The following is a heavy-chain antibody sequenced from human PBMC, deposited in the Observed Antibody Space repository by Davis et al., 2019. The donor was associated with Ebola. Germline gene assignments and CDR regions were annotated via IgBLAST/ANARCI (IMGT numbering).Heavy chain of an antibody. CDR3: AAVLVL. V-gene: IGHV1-2*06. Sequence: ASVKVSCKASEYTFIGYYIHWVRQAPGQGLEWMGRINPNSGNTNYAQKFQERVTITRDMSTSTAYMELSSLRSEDTAVYYCAAVLVLWGQGTLVTVSS. D-gene: IGHD6-6*01. CDR1: EYTFIGYY. J-gene: IGHJ4*02. CDR2: INPNSGNT.